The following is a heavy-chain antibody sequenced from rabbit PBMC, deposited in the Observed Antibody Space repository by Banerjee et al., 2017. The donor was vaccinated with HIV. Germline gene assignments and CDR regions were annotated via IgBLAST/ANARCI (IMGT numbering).Heavy chain of an antibody. Sequence: QSLEESGGDLVKPGGTLTLTCKASGIDFSSQYYYMCWVRQAPGKGLEWIGCIATGGDSTYYATWAKGRFTISKTSSTVTLQMTSLTAADTATYFCARRNSDGRDYGTFHLWGPGTLVTVS. CDR2: IATGGDST. J-gene: IGHJ4*01. CDR3: ARRNSDGRDYGTFHL. D-gene: IGHD2-1*01. CDR1: GIDFSSQYYY. V-gene: IGHV1S40*01.